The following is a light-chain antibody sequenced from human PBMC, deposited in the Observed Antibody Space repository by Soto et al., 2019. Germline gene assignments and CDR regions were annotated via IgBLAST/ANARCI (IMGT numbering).Light chain of an antibody. CDR3: AAWGDTLNALL. J-gene: IGLJ2*01. CDR1: SSNIGRNT. V-gene: IGLV1-44*01. Sequence: QSVLTQSPSASGPPGQRVTISCSGSSSNIGRNTVNWYQKHPGTAPKLLIFSDYQRPSGVPDRFSGSKSGTSASLAISGLLPGDEADYYCAAWGDTLNALLFGGGTKVTVL. CDR2: SDY.